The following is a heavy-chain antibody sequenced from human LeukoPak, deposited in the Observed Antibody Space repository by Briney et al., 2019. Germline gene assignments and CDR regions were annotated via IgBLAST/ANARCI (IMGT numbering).Heavy chain of an antibody. Sequence: SETLSLTCAVYGGSFSGYYWSWIRQSPGKGPEWIGEINHGGSTNCSPSLKSRVTISLDTSKSQFSLKLSSVTAADTAVYYCARHGWGGYCSSTSCYVVYFDYWGQGTLVTVSS. CDR3: ARHGWGGYCSSTSCYVVYFDY. D-gene: IGHD2-2*01. CDR2: INHGGST. CDR1: GGSFSGYY. V-gene: IGHV4-34*01. J-gene: IGHJ4*02.